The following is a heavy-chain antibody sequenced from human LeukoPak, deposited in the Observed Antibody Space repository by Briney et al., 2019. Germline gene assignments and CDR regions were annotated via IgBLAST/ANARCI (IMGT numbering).Heavy chain of an antibody. CDR2: ISSSSSYI. Sequence: GGSLRLSCAASGFTFSSYSMTWVRQAPGKGLEWVSSISSSSSYIYYADSVKGRFTISRDNAKNSLYLQMNSLRAEDTAVYYCARDPGMYSSSWYNYWGQGTLVTVSS. D-gene: IGHD6-13*01. V-gene: IGHV3-21*01. CDR1: GFTFSSYS. CDR3: ARDPGMYSSSWYNY. J-gene: IGHJ4*02.